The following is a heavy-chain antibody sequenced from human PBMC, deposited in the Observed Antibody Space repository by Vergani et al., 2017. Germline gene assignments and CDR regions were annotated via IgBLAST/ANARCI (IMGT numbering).Heavy chain of an antibody. CDR1: GFTFSSHG. J-gene: IGHJ5*01. CDR2: ISYDGSNK. CDR3: ARWGNEKRLDS. V-gene: IGHV3-33*01. D-gene: IGHD1-1*01. Sequence: QVQLVESEGGVVQPGRSLTLSCVASGFTFSSHGMHWVRQAPGKGLEWVAVISYDGSNKYYGDSVKCRFTISRDNSKNTLYLQMNSLRVEDTAVYYCARWGNEKRLDSWGQGTLVTVSS.